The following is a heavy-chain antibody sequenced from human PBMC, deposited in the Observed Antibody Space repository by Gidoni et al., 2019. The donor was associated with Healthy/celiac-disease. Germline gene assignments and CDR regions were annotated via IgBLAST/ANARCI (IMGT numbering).Heavy chain of an antibody. CDR3: ASSAMTTSRFDP. Sequence: QVQLVQSGAEVKKPGSSVKVSCKASGGTFSRYAISWVRQAPGQGLEWMGRIIPILGIANYAQKFQGRVTITADKSTSTAYMELSSLRSEDTAVYYCASSAMTTSRFDPWGQGTLVTVSS. J-gene: IGHJ5*02. D-gene: IGHD4-4*01. V-gene: IGHV1-69*09. CDR1: GGTFSRYA. CDR2: IIPILGIA.